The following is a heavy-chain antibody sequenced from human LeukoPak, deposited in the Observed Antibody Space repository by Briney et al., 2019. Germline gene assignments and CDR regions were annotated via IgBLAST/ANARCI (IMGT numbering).Heavy chain of an antibody. CDR3: ARDRSMYSGSYRSFDY. CDR1: GGSISSYY. CDR2: IYTSGST. V-gene: IGHV4-4*07. D-gene: IGHD1-26*01. Sequence: RPSETLSLTCTVSGGSISSYYWSWIRQPAGKRLEWIGRIYTSGSTNYNPSLKSRVPMSVDTPKNQFSLKLSSVTAADTAVYYCARDRSMYSGSYRSFDYWGQGTLVTVSS. J-gene: IGHJ4*02.